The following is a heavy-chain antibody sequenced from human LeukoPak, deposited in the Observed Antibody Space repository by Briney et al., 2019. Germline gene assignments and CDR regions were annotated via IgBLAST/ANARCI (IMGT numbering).Heavy chain of an antibody. CDR2: ISYDGSNV. J-gene: IGHJ4*02. V-gene: IGHV3-30*18. CDR1: VNRNA. CDR3: AKCRYDSSGYYFDY. D-gene: IGHD3-22*01. Sequence: PGGSLRLSCAASVNRNAIHWVRQAPGKGLEWVAAISYDGSNVWYADSVKGRFTISRDNSKNTLYLQMNSLRAEDTAVYSCAKCRYDSSGYYFDYWGQGTLVTVSS.